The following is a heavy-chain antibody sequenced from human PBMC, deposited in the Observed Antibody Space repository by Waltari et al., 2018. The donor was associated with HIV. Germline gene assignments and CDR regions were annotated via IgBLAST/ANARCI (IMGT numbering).Heavy chain of an antibody. J-gene: IGHJ6*02. Sequence: QLQLQESGSGVVKPSQLLSPPCAVSGGSSSSGGYSWPGLRQPPGKGLERIGYISQSGTTYYNPSLQIRVTISLDRSKNQFSLKLRSVTAADTAVYYCARDRLSVTTRGGYYYGLDVWGQGTTVTVSS. CDR1: GGSSSSGGYS. CDR3: ARDRLSVTTRGGYYYGLDV. V-gene: IGHV4-30-2*01. D-gene: IGHD4-17*01. CDR2: ISQSGTT.